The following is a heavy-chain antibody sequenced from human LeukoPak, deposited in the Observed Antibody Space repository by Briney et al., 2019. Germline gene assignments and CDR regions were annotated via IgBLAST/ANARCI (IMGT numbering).Heavy chain of an antibody. J-gene: IGHJ6*02. CDR2: ISASGGST. Sequence: PGGSLRLSCAASGFTFSDYAMNWVRQAPGKGLEWVSAISASGGSTYYPDSVKGRFTISRDNSKSTLYLQMNSLRAEDTAVYYCAEGFHCSNGVCREYYGLDVWGQGTTVTVSS. CDR1: GFTFSDYA. D-gene: IGHD2-8*01. CDR3: AEGFHCSNGVCREYYGLDV. V-gene: IGHV3-23*01.